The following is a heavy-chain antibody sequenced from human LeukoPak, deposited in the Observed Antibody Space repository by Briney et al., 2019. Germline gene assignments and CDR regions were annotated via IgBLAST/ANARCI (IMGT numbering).Heavy chain of an antibody. CDR3: ARELGYSSSWYYFDY. J-gene: IGHJ4*02. Sequence: GGSLRLSCAASGFTFSSYGMHWVRQAPGKGLEWVAFIRYDGSNKYYADSVKGRFTISRDNSKNTLYLQMNSLRAEDTAVYYCARELGYSSSWYYFDYWGQGTLVTVSS. D-gene: IGHD6-13*01. CDR1: GFTFSSYG. CDR2: IRYDGSNK. V-gene: IGHV3-30*02.